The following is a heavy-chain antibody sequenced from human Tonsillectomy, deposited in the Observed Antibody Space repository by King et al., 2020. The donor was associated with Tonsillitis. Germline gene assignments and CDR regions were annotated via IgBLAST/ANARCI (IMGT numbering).Heavy chain of an antibody. J-gene: IGHJ6*02. CDR2: INSGGSSI. CDR1: GFSFSTFS. D-gene: IGHD1-26*01. CDR3: ARDPGAWELRDGAYHYAMDV. V-gene: IGHV3-48*01. Sequence: VQLVESGGALVQPGGSLRLSCAASGFSFSTFSMNWVRQAPGKGLEWISYINSGGSSIYYADSVKGRFTISRDNAEDSLHLQMNSLRVEDTAIYFCARDPGAWELRDGAYHYAMDVWGQGTTVTVSS.